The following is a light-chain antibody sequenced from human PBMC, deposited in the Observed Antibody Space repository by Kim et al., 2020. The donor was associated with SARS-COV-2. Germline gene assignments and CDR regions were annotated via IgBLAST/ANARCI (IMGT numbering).Light chain of an antibody. CDR2: GAS. J-gene: IGKJ1*01. Sequence: EIVLTQSPGTLSLSPGERATLSCRASQSVYNRYLAWFQQKPGQAPRLLIYGASSRAIGVPDRFSGSGSETDFTLTVSRLEPEDFAVYYCLQYSTTPRTFGQGTKVDIK. CDR1: QSVYNRY. V-gene: IGKV3-20*01. CDR3: LQYSTTPRT.